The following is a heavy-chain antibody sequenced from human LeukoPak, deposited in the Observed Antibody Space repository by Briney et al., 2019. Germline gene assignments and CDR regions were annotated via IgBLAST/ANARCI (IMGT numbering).Heavy chain of an antibody. CDR2: ISGGGGST. Sequence: GESLRLSCAASGFTFSSYAMSWVRQAPGKGLEWVSAISGGGGSTYYADSVKGRFTISRDNSKNTLYLQMNSLRAEDTAVYYCAKDAFRGVITPLDYWGQGTLVTVSS. CDR1: GFTFSSYA. V-gene: IGHV3-23*01. CDR3: AKDAFRGVITPLDY. J-gene: IGHJ4*02. D-gene: IGHD3-10*01.